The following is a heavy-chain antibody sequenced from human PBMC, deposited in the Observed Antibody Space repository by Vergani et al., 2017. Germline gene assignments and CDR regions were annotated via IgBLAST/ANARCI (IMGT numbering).Heavy chain of an antibody. J-gene: IGHJ4*02. CDR3: ARGPRYDVWGGERAPFDY. Sequence: QVQLVQSGAEVKKPGASVKVSCKASGYTFTSYGISWVRQAPGQGLEWMGWISAYNGNTNYAQKLQGRVTMTTDTSTSTAYMELRSLRADDTAVYYCARGPRYDVWGGERAPFDYWGQGTLVTVSS. CDR2: ISAYNGNT. D-gene: IGHD3-3*01. CDR1: GYTFTSYG. V-gene: IGHV1-18*01.